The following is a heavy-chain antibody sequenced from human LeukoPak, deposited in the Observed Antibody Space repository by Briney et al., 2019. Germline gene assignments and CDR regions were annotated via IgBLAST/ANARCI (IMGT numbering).Heavy chain of an antibody. CDR1: GGSISSYY. CDR3: AREGWFGELLFNRGNAFDI. D-gene: IGHD3-10*01. CDR2: IYYSGST. Sequence: SETLSLTCTVSGGSISSYYWSWIRQPPGKGLEWIGYIYYSGSTNYNPSLKSRVTISVDTSKNQFSLKLSSVTAADTAVYYCAREGWFGELLFNRGNAFDIWGQGTMVTVSS. J-gene: IGHJ3*02. V-gene: IGHV4-59*01.